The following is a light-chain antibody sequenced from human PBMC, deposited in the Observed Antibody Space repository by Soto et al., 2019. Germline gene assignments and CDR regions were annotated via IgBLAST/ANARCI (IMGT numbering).Light chain of an antibody. J-gene: IGLJ1*01. CDR1: SSDVGGYNY. CDR2: DVI. V-gene: IGLV2-14*01. CDR3: SSYTSSSTYV. Sequence: QSALTQPASVSGSPGQSITISCTGPSSDVGGYNYVSWYQQHPGKAPKLLIYDVINRPSGVSNRFSGSKSGNTASLTISGLQAEDEDDYYCSSYTSSSTYVFGTATKLTVL.